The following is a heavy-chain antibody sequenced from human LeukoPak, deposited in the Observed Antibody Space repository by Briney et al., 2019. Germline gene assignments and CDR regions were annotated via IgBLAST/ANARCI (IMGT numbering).Heavy chain of an antibody. J-gene: IGHJ3*02. Sequence: SETLSLTCTVSGGSISSYYWSWIRQPPGKGLEWIGYIYYSGSTNYNPSLKSRVTISVDTSKNQFSLKLSSVTAADTAVYYCALGGVVAENGAFDIWGQGTMVTVSS. CDR3: ALGGVVAENGAFDI. D-gene: IGHD2-15*01. V-gene: IGHV4-59*08. CDR2: IYYSGST. CDR1: GGSISSYY.